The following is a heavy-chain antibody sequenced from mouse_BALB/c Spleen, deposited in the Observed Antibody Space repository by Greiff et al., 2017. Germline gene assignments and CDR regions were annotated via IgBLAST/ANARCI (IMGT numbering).Heavy chain of an antibody. CDR1: GFNIKDYY. Sequence: EVQLQESGAELVRPGALVKLSCKASGFNIKDYYMHWVKQRPEQGLEWIGWIDPENGNTIYDPKFQGKASITADTSSNTAYLQLSSLTSEDTAVYYCARVYGSRDYAMDYWGQGTSVTVSS. CDR3: ARVYGSRDYAMDY. D-gene: IGHD1-1*01. J-gene: IGHJ4*01. CDR2: IDPENGNT. V-gene: IGHV14-1*02.